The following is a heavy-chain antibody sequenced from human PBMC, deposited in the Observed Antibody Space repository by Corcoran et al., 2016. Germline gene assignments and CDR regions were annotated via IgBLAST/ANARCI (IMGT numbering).Heavy chain of an antibody. CDR1: GFTFSSYG. CDR2: IWYDGSNK. V-gene: IGHV3-33*01. J-gene: IGHJ4*02. Sequence: QVQLVESGVGVVQPGRSLRLSCAASGFTFSSYGMHWVRQAPGKGLEWVAVIWYDGSNKYYADSVKGRFTISRDNSKNTLYLQMNSLRAEDTAVYYCAREFYDSSGYPFDYWGQGTLVTVSS. D-gene: IGHD3-22*01. CDR3: AREFYDSSGYPFDY.